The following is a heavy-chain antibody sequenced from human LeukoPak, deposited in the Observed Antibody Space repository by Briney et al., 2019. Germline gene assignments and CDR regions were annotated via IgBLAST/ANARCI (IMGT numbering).Heavy chain of an antibody. V-gene: IGHV3-9*01. CDR2: ISWNSGSI. D-gene: IGHD2-15*01. CDR1: GFTFDDYA. CDR3: AKGGSGDAFDI. Sequence: TGGSLRLSCAASGFTFDDYAMHWVRQVPGKGLEWVSGISWNSGSIGYADSVKGRFTISRDNAKNSLYLQMNSLRAEDTALYYCAKGGSGDAFDIWGQGTMVTVSS. J-gene: IGHJ3*02.